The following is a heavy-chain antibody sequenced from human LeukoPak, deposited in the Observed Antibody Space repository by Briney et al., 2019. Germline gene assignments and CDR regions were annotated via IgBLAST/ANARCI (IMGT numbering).Heavy chain of an antibody. CDR3: ARGLDDY. J-gene: IGHJ4*02. CDR2: IYSSGST. CDR1: GGSISSSSYY. V-gene: IGHV4-39*07. Sequence: PSETLSLTCTVSGGSISSSSYYWGWIRQPPGKGLEWIGTIYSSGSTYYNPSLKSRVTISVDTSKNQFSLKLNSMTAADTAVYYCARGLDDYWGQGTLVTVSS. D-gene: IGHD5-12*01.